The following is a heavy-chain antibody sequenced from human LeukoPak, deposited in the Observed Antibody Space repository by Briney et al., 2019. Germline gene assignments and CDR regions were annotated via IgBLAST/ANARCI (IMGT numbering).Heavy chain of an antibody. CDR1: GGSFSGYY. J-gene: IGHJ5*02. V-gene: IGHV4-34*01. CDR2: INHSGST. Sequence: SETLSLTCAVYGGSFSGYYWSWIRQPPGKGLEWIGEINHSGSTNYNPSLKSRVTISVDTSKNQFSLKLSSVTAADTAVYYCARDLGVSGDWFDPWGQGTLVTVSS. D-gene: IGHD3-16*01. CDR3: ARDLGVSGDWFDP.